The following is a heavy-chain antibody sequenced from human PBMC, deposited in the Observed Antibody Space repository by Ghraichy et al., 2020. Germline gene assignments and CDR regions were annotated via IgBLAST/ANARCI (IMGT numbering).Heavy chain of an antibody. J-gene: IGHJ2*01. CDR3: ARLALPRRAAVGNWYFDL. CDR2: IAASSITI. V-gene: IGHV3-48*01. D-gene: IGHD6-13*01. Sequence: GSLNLSCEGSVFSFSAYSMIWVRLTPRKALEWVSYIAASSITIFSTDSVKGRFTISRDNAKNSLYLQMNSLRAEDTAVYYCARLALPRRAAVGNWYFDLWGRGTLVTVSS. CDR1: VFSFSAYS.